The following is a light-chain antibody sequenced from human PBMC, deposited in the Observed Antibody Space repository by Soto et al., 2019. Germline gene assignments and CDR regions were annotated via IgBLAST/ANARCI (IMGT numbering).Light chain of an antibody. J-gene: IGKJ2*01. CDR2: AGS. V-gene: IGKV3-15*01. CDR3: QQHNHWPS. Sequence: EIVMTQSPATLSVSQGERATLSCRASQSVSSNLAWFQQKPGQAPRLLLYAGSTRATGVPGRFSGSGSGTEFTLTISSLQSEDSAVYYCQQHNHWPSFGQGTKLEIK. CDR1: QSVSSN.